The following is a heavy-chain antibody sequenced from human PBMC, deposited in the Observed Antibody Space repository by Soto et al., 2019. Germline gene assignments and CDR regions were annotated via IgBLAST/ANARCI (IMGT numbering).Heavy chain of an antibody. CDR1: GGSFSGYY. CDR2: INHSGST. Sequence: QVQLQQWGAGLLKPSETLSLTCAVYGGSFSGYYWSWIRQPPGKGLEWLGEINHSGSTNYNPSLKSRVTISVDTSKNQFSLKLSSVTAADTAVYYCARGRIVVVPAAIKNWFDPWGQGTLVTVSS. V-gene: IGHV4-34*01. D-gene: IGHD2-2*01. CDR3: ARGRIVVVPAAIKNWFDP. J-gene: IGHJ5*02.